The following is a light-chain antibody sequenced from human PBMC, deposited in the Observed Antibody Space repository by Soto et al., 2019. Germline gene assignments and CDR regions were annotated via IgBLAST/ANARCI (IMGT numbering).Light chain of an antibody. CDR2: EVS. CDR3: SSYTSINPLV. Sequence: QSVLTQPASVSGSPGQSITISCTGTSSDVGGYKYVSWYQQHPGKAPKLMIYEVSNRPSGVSDRLSGSKSGNTASLTISGLQAEDEADYYCSSYTSINPLVFGGGTKVTVL. V-gene: IGLV2-14*01. CDR1: SSDVGGYKY. J-gene: IGLJ2*01.